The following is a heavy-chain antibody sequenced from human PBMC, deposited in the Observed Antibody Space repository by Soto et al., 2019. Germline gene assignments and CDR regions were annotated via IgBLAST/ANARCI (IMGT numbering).Heavy chain of an antibody. Sequence: QVQLVESGGGVVQPGRSLRLSCAASGFTFSSYGMHWVRQAPGKGLEWVAVISYDGSNKYYADSVKGRFTISRDNSKNTLYLQMNSLRAEDTAVYYCAKESERWLVLGTPYCFDYWGHGALVAVSS. CDR3: AKESERWLVLGTPYCFDY. D-gene: IGHD6-19*01. J-gene: IGHJ4*01. V-gene: IGHV3-30*18. CDR1: GFTFSSYG. CDR2: ISYDGSNK.